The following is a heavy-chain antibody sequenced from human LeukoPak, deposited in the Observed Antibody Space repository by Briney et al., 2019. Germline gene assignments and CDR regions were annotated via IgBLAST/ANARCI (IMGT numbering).Heavy chain of an antibody. V-gene: IGHV1-2*02. D-gene: IGHD3-10*01. CDR2: INPNSGGT. J-gene: IGHJ4*02. Sequence: ASVKVSCKASGYTFTGYYMHWVRQAPGQGLEWMGWINPNSGGTNYAQKFQGRVTMTRDTSISTAYMELSRLRSDDTAVYYCARVFSGSGSYLDYWGQGTLVTVSS. CDR3: ARVFSGSGSYLDY. CDR1: GYTFTGYY.